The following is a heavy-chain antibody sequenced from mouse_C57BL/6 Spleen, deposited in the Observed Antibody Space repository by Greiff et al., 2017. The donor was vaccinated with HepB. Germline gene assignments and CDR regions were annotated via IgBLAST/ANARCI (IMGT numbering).Heavy chain of an antibody. CDR2: IYPGSGNT. V-gene: IGHV1-76*01. Sequence: QVQLQQSGAELVRPGASVKLSCKASGYTFTDYYINWVKQRPGQGLEWIARIYPGSGNTYYNEKFKGKATLTAEKSSSTAYMQLSSLTSEDSAVYFCARVERQLRDGFAYWGQGTLVTVSA. D-gene: IGHD3-2*02. CDR3: ARVERQLRDGFAY. CDR1: GYTFTDYY. J-gene: IGHJ3*01.